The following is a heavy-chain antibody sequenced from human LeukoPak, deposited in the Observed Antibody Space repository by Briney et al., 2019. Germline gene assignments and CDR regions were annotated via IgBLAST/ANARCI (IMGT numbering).Heavy chain of an antibody. CDR3: ARARGGSSSSYFDY. CDR1: GFTFSSYA. D-gene: IGHD6-6*01. J-gene: IGHJ4*02. CDR2: ISYDGSNK. Sequence: GRPLRLSCAASGFTFSSYAMHWVRQAPGKGLEWVAAISYDGSNKYYADSVKGRFTISRDNSKNTLYLQMNSLRAEDTAVYYCARARGGSSSSYFDYWGRGTLVTVSS. V-gene: IGHV3-30-3*01.